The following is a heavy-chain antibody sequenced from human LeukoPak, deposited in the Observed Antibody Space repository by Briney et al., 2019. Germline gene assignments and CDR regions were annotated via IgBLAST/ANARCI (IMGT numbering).Heavy chain of an antibody. J-gene: IGHJ4*02. CDR2: ISGSGGST. V-gene: IGHV3-23*01. Sequence: GGSLRLSCAASGFTFSSYAMSWVRQAPGKGLEWVSVISGSGGSTYYADSVEGRFTISRDNSKNTLYLQMNSLRAEDTAVYYCAKAGDQLPPLYYFFDYWGQGTLVTVSS. CDR1: GFTFSSYA. CDR3: AKAGDQLPPLYYFFDY. D-gene: IGHD2-2*01.